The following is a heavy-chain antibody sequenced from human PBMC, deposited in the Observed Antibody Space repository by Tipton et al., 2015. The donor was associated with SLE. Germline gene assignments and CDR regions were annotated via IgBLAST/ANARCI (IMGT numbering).Heavy chain of an antibody. J-gene: IGHJ3*02. CDR2: INHSGST. CDR3: ARAGIAAAGTYAFDI. CDR1: GGSFSGYY. V-gene: IGHV4-34*01. D-gene: IGHD6-13*01. Sequence: LRLSCAVYGGSFSGYYWSWIRQPPGKGLEWIGEINHSGSTNYNPSLKSRVTISVDTSKNQFSLKLSSVTAADTAVYYCARAGIAAAGTYAFDIWGQGTMVTVSS.